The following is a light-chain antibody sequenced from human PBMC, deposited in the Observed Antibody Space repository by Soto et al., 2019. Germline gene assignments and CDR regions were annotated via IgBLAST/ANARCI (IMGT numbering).Light chain of an antibody. V-gene: IGKV3-20*01. Sequence: EIVLTQSPGTLSLSPGERVTLSCRASQSVSSSYLAWYQQKPGQAPRLLIYGASSRATGIPDRFSGSASGTDFTLTISRLEPEDFAVSYCQQYGNSPSTFGQGTKLEIK. J-gene: IGKJ2*01. CDR3: QQYGNSPST. CDR2: GAS. CDR1: QSVSSSY.